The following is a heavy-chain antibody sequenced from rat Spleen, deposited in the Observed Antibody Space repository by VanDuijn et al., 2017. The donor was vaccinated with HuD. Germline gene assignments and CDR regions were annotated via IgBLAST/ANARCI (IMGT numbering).Heavy chain of an antibody. V-gene: IGHV2-15*01. J-gene: IGHJ4*01. CDR2: IWGDGST. D-gene: IGHD1-12*02. CDR1: GFSLTSYS. CDR3: ARDVANYYGGTYGVMAA. Sequence: QVQLKESGPGLVQPSQTLSLTCTVSGFSLTSYSVNWVRQPPGKGLEWMGGIWGDGSTNYNSGLKSRLSISRDTSKSQVFLKMNSLQTEDTATYYCARDVANYYGGTYGVMAAWGQGASVTVSS.